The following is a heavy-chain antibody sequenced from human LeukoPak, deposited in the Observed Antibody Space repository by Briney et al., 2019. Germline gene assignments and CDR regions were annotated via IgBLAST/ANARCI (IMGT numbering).Heavy chain of an antibody. CDR2: MNPNSGNT. CDR1: GYTFTSYD. D-gene: IGHD3-10*01. Sequence: ASVKVPCKASGYTFTSYDINWVRQATGQGLEWMGWMNPNSGNTGYAQKFQGRVTMTRNTSISTAYMELSRLRSDDTAVYYCARTHYYGSGSYPDAFDIWGQGTMVTVSS. J-gene: IGHJ3*02. CDR3: ARTHYYGSGSYPDAFDI. V-gene: IGHV1-8*01.